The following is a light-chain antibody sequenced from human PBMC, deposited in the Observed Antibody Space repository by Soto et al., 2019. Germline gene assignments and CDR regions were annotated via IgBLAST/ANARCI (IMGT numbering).Light chain of an antibody. CDR1: QSLRSS. Sequence: EIVMTQSPANLSLFPGQRVTLSGRASQSLRSSLAWYEQKPGQAPRTLIYGASTRATGIPARFSGSGSGTEFTLTIRSLQSEDFAVYFCQQYNIWPQTFGQGTKVDIK. CDR3: QQYNIWPQT. V-gene: IGKV3-15*01. J-gene: IGKJ1*01. CDR2: GAS.